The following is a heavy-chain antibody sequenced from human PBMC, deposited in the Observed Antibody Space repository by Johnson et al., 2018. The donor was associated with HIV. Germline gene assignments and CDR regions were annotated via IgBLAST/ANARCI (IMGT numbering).Heavy chain of an antibody. CDR3: ARAPEVRGIDAFDI. D-gene: IGHD3-10*01. J-gene: IGHJ3*02. Sequence: VQLVESGGGLVQPGGSLRLSCTASGFTFDDYGMSWVRQAPGKGLEWVSGINWNGGRTGYADSVKGRFTISRDNAKNSLYLQRNTLRAEDTAVYYCARAPEVRGIDAFDIWGQGTMVTVSS. CDR2: INWNGGRT. V-gene: IGHV3-20*04. CDR1: GFTFDDYG.